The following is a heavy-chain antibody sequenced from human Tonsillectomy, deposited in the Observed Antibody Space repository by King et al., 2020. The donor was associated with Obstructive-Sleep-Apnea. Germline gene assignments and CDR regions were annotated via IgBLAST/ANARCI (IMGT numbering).Heavy chain of an antibody. CDR1: GFSLTNAKMG. CDR2: VFSNHEK. Sequence: TLKESGPVLVKPTETLTLTCTVSGFSLTNAKMGVSWIRQPPGKALEWLAHVFSNHEKSYSPSLKSRLTISKDTSKSQVVLTLTNVDPVDTATYYCARWETATTHAFDLWGPGTMVTVSS. CDR3: ARWETATTHAFDL. J-gene: IGHJ3*01. D-gene: IGHD1-1*01. V-gene: IGHV2-26*01.